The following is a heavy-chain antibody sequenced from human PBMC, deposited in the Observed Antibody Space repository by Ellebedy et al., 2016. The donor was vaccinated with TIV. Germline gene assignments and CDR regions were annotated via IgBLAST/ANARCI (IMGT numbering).Heavy chain of an antibody. V-gene: IGHV3-21*06. Sequence: PGGSLRLSCAASGFTFSTRRMNWLRQAPGKGLEWVSSISGNPQFLEYTNSVRGRFTISRDNAKNVLSLQMDSLRAEDTAVYYCATDRGEAGLLSFFDYWGRGTLVTVST. CDR1: GFTFSTRR. D-gene: IGHD2/OR15-2a*01. CDR3: ATDRGEAGLLSFFDY. CDR2: ISGNPQFL. J-gene: IGHJ4*02.